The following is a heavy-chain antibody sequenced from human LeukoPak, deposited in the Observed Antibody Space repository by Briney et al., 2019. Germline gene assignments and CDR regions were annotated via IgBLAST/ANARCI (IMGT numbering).Heavy chain of an antibody. J-gene: IGHJ3*02. CDR3: ASLGGRSSQRWVAFDI. CDR1: GYTFTSYY. Sequence: ASVKVSCKASGYTFTSYYMHWVRQAPGQGLEWMGIINPSGGSTSYAQKFQGRVTMTRDTSTSTVYMELSSLRSEDTAVYYCASLGGRSSQRWVAFDIWGQGTMVTVSS. V-gene: IGHV1-46*01. D-gene: IGHD6-13*01. CDR2: INPSGGST.